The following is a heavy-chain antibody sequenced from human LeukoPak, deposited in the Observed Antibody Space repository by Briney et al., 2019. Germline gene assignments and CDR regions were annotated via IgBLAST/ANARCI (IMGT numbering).Heavy chain of an antibody. V-gene: IGHV4-61*02. CDR1: GGSISSGSYY. D-gene: IGHD3-10*01. Sequence: SETLSLTCSVSGGSISSGSYYWSWIRQPAGKGLEWIGRIYTSGSTNYNPSLKSRVTISVDTSKNQFSLKLSSVTAADTAVYYCARHSRRITMVRGVPSYFDYWGQGTLVTVSS. CDR2: IYTSGST. CDR3: ARHSRRITMVRGVPSYFDY. J-gene: IGHJ4*02.